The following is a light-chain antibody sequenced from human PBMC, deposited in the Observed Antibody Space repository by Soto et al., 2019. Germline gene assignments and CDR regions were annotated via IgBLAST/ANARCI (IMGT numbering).Light chain of an antibody. V-gene: IGLV2-14*01. Sequence: THPASVCGSPGQSITLSCTGTSSDVGGYNYVSWYQQHPGKAPKLMIYDVSNRPSGVSNRFSGSKSGNTASLTISGLQAEDEADYYCSSYTSSSTYYVFGTGTKVTVL. CDR2: DVS. CDR3: SSYTSSSTYYV. J-gene: IGLJ1*01. CDR1: SSDVGGYNY.